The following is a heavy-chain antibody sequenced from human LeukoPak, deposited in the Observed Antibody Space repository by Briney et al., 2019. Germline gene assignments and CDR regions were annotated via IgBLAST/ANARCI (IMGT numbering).Heavy chain of an antibody. CDR1: GYTLTGYY. CDR3: ARARPGGIVVPAATRGYYYYYMDV. CDR2: ISAYNGNT. D-gene: IGHD2-2*01. Sequence: ASVKVSCKASGYTLTGYYMHWVRQAPGQGLEWMGWISAYNGNTNYAQKLQGRVTMTTDTSTSTAYMELRSLRSDDTAVYYCARARPGGIVVPAATRGYYYYYMDVWGKGTTVTVSS. J-gene: IGHJ6*03. V-gene: IGHV1-18*04.